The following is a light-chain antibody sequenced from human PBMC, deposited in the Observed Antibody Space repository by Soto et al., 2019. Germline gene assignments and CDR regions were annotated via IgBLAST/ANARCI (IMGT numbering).Light chain of an antibody. CDR1: TGTVTSSHY. CDR3: LLSYSGARV. J-gene: IGLJ2*01. CDR2: DTT. Sequence: QAVVTQEPSLTVSPGGTVTLTCGSSTGTVTSSHYTFWFQQKPGQAPRTLIYDTTNKHSWTPARFSGSLLGGKAALTLSGAQPEDEAEYFCLLSYSGARVFGGGTKLTVL. V-gene: IGLV7-46*01.